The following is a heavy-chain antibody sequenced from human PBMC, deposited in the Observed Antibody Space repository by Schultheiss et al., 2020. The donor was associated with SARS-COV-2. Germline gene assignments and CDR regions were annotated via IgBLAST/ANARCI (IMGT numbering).Heavy chain of an antibody. Sequence: GESLKISCKASGYSFSNYWIAWVRQMPGKGLEWMGIIYPGDSDTRYSPSFQGQVTMSADKSINTAYLQWSSLKASDTAMYYCARLAGDFWSGYYTYFDYWGQGTLVTVAS. CDR3: ARLAGDFWSGYYTYFDY. CDR2: IYPGDSDT. J-gene: IGHJ4*02. V-gene: IGHV5-51*01. CDR1: GYSFSNYW. D-gene: IGHD3-3*01.